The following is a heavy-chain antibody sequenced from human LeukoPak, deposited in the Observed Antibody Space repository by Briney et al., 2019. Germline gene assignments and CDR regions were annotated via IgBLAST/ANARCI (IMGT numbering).Heavy chain of an antibody. CDR1: GYTVTSYG. J-gene: IGHJ3*02. D-gene: IGHD4-17*01. Sequence: SGKVCCKASGYTVTSYGIRWVRQAAGEGLEWRGRIIPILGIANYAQKFQGRVTITADKSTSTAYMELSSLRSEDTAVYYCARDSTVTPGAFDIWGQGTMVTVSS. CDR3: ARDSTVTPGAFDI. V-gene: IGHV1-69*04. CDR2: IIPILGIA.